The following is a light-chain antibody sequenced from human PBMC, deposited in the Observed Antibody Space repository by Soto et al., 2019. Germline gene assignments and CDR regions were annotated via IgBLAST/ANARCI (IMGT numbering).Light chain of an antibody. Sequence: EIVLTQSPATLSLSPGERATLSCRASQSVSRYLAWYQQKPGPAPRLLIYDASNRATGIPARFSGSGSGTDFTLTISSLEPEDFAVYYCQQRSNWPITFGQGTRLDIK. J-gene: IGKJ5*01. CDR1: QSVSRY. CDR2: DAS. CDR3: QQRSNWPIT. V-gene: IGKV3-11*01.